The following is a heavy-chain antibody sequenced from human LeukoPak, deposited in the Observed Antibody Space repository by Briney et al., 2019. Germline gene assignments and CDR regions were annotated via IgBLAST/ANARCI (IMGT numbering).Heavy chain of an antibody. CDR1: GFTFSTYG. Sequence: GGSLRLSCAASGFTFSTYGMHWVRQAPGKGLEWVAVISYDGSNKYYADSVKGRFTISRDNSKNTLYLQMNSLRAEDTAVYYSAKLIRESRPDFDYWGQGTLVTVSS. CDR2: ISYDGSNK. D-gene: IGHD3-10*01. CDR3: AKLIRESRPDFDY. V-gene: IGHV3-30*18. J-gene: IGHJ4*02.